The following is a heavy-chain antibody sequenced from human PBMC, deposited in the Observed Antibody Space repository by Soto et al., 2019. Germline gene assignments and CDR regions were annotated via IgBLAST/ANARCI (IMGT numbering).Heavy chain of an antibody. V-gene: IGHV3-30*03. CDR1: GFTFSSYG. J-gene: IGHJ4*02. CDR3: AYAVAGYFDY. CDR2: ISYDGSNK. Sequence: QVQLVESGGGVVQPGRSLRLSCAASGFTFSSYGMHWVRQAPGKGLEWVAVISYDGSNKYYADSVKGRFTISRDNSKNTLELQMNSLRAEDTAVYYCAYAVAGYFDYWCQGTLVTVSS. D-gene: IGHD6-19*01.